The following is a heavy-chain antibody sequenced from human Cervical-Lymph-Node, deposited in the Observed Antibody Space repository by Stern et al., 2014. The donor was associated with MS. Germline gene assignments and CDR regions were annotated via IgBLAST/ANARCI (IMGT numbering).Heavy chain of an antibody. CDR1: GGTFRNYG. CDR2: TIPIFGTT. D-gene: IGHD1-1*01. J-gene: IGHJ6*02. V-gene: IGHV1-69*06. Sequence: VQLVQSGAEVKNPGSSVKVACRASGGTFRNYGVSWVRQAPGQGLDWMGGTIPIFGTTHYAQKFQGRVAITADNSMSTVYMELTGLTSADTAVYYCARDNDDHGMDVWGQGTTVTVSS. CDR3: ARDNDDHGMDV.